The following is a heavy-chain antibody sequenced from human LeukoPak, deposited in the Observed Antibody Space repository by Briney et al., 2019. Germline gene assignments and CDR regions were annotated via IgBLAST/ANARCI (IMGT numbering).Heavy chain of an antibody. J-gene: IGHJ3*02. CDR3: AKDLDSSGYGAFDI. V-gene: IGHV3-43*02. CDR1: GFTFDDYA. D-gene: IGHD3-22*01. CDR2: ISGDGGST. Sequence: PGGSLRLSCAASGFTFDDYAMHWDRQAPGKGLEWVSLISGDGGSTYYADSVKGRFTIPRDNSKNSLYLQMNSLRTEDTALYYCAKDLDSSGYGAFDIWGQGTMVTVSS.